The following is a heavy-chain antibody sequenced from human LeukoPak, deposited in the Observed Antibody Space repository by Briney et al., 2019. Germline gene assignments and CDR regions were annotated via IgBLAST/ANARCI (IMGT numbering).Heavy chain of an antibody. CDR1: GGSISSYY. CDR2: IYYSGST. D-gene: IGHD5-18*01. J-gene: IGHJ4*02. V-gene: IGHV4-59*08. Sequence: SETLSLTCTVSGGSISSYYWSWIRQPPGKGLEWIGYIYYSGSTNYNPSLKSRVTISADTSKKQFSLKLRSVTAADTAVYYCASLPWIQLWKHYWGQGTLVTVSS. CDR3: ASLPWIQLWKHY.